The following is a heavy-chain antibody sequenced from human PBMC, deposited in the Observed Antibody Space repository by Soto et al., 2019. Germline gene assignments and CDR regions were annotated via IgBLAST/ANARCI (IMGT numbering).Heavy chain of an antibody. J-gene: IGHJ6*02. D-gene: IGHD3-9*01. CDR2: ISGSGGNT. Sequence: GGSLRLSCAASGFTFSTYAMSWVRQAPDKGLEWVSGISGSGGNTYYADAVKGRFTISRDNAKNSLYLQMNSLRAEDTALYYCARDRLRYFDWLLGYYYYYGMDVWGQGTTVTVSS. CDR1: GFTFSTYA. CDR3: ARDRLRYFDWLLGYYYYYGMDV. V-gene: IGHV3-23*01.